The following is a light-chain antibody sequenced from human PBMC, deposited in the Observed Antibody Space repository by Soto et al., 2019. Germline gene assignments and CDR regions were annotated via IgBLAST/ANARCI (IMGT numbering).Light chain of an antibody. CDR2: DTS. V-gene: IGKV3-20*01. CDR1: QSVSIH. CDR3: QQYGSSGT. J-gene: IGKJ1*01. Sequence: ETVMTQSPGTLSVSLGERATLSCRASQSVSIHLAWYQQKPGQAPRLLIYDTSTRATGIPARFSASGSGTDFTLTISRLEPEDFAVYYCQQYGSSGTFGQGTKVDIK.